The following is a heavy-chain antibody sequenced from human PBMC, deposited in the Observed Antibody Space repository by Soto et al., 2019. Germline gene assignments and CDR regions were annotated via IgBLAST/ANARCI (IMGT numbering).Heavy chain of an antibody. V-gene: IGHV1-18*01. D-gene: IGHD3-22*01. CDR3: TRDADSSGYSRVFDY. CDR2: ISAYNGNT. J-gene: IGHJ4*02. Sequence: ASVKVSCKASCYTFTSYGISWVRQAPGQGLEWMGWISAYNGNTNYAQKLQGRVTMTTDTSTSTAYMELRSLRSDDTAVYYCTRDADSSGYSRVFDYWGQGTLVTVSS. CDR1: CYTFTSYG.